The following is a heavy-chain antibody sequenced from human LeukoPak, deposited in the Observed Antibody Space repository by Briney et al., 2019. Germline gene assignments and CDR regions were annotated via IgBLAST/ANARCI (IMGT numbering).Heavy chain of an antibody. CDR2: IYYSGST. CDR3: ARLLHPRTTADY. Sequence: SETLSLTCGVSGGSISSGGFSWSWIRQPPGKGLEWIGYIYYSGSTNYNPSLKSRVTISVDTSKNQFSLKLSSVTAADTAVYYCARLLHPRTTADYWGQGTLVTVSS. V-gene: IGHV4-61*08. CDR1: GGSISSGGFS. J-gene: IGHJ4*02. D-gene: IGHD4-17*01.